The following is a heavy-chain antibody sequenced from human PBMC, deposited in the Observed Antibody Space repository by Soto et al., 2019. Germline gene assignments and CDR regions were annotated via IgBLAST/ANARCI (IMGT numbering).Heavy chain of an antibody. V-gene: IGHV1-18*01. Sequence: QVHLVQSGAEVKKPGASVKVSCKGSGYTFTSYGITWVRQAPGQGLEWMGWISAHNGNTDYAQKLQGRVTATRQTSTITAYLELRGPRSDETAVYYGARGRYGDDWGQGARVTVSS. J-gene: IGHJ4*02. CDR2: ISAHNGNT. CDR1: GYTFTSYG. CDR3: ARGRYGDD. D-gene: IGHD1-1*01.